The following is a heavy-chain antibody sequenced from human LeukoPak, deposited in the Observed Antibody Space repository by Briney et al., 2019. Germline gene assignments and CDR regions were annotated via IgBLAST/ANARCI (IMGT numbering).Heavy chain of an antibody. D-gene: IGHD4-23*01. J-gene: IGHJ3*02. Sequence: PSETLSLTCTVSGGSISSGGYYWSWIRQHPGRGLEWIGYIYYSGSTYYNPSLKSRVTISVDTSKNQFSLKLSSVTAADTAVYYCARGRTTVVTPPTFDIWGQGTMVTVSS. V-gene: IGHV4-31*03. CDR1: GGSISSGGYY. CDR2: IYYSGST. CDR3: ARGRTTVVTPPTFDI.